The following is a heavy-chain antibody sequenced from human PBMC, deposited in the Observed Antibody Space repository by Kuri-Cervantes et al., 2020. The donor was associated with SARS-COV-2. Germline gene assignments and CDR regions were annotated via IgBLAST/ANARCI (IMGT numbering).Heavy chain of an antibody. CDR3: ARNLLAAGLQKGGYYYYYMDV. J-gene: IGHJ6*03. CDR1: GGTFSSYA. V-gene: IGHV1-69*05. Sequence: SVKVSCKASGGTFSSYAISWVRQAPGQGLEWMGGIIPIFGTANYAQKFQGRVTITTDESTSTAYMELSSLRSEDTAVYDCARNLLAAGLQKGGYYYYYMDVWGKGTTVTVSS. CDR2: IIPIFGTA. D-gene: IGHD4-11*01.